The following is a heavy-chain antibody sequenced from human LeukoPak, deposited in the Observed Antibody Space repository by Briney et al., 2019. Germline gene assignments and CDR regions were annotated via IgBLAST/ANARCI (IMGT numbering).Heavy chain of an antibody. J-gene: IGHJ4*02. CDR2: TYYRSKWYS. CDR3: ARGWDIVVVPAAHFFDY. V-gene: IGHV6-1*01. Sequence: SQTLSLTCAISGDSVSSNSAAWNWIRQSPSRGLEWLGRTYYRSKWYSDCAGSVIGRITINSDTSKNQFSLNLTSVTAADTAVYYCARGWDIVVVPAAHFFDYWGQGTLVTVSS. D-gene: IGHD2-2*01. CDR1: GDSVSSNSAA.